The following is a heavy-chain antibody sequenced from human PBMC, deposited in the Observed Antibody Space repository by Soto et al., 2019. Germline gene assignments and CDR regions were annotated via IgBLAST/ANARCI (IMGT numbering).Heavy chain of an antibody. V-gene: IGHV3-23*01. CDR1: GFTFSSYA. CDR2: ISGSGGST. CDR3: AKRPPARYYDFWSGYYFDY. J-gene: IGHJ4*02. D-gene: IGHD3-3*01. Sequence: EVQLLESGGGLVQPGGSLRLSCAASGFTFSSYAMSWVRQALGKGLEWVSAISGSGGSTYYADSVKGRFTISRDNSKNTLYLQMNSLRAEDTAVYYCAKRPPARYYDFWSGYYFDYWGQGTLVTVSS.